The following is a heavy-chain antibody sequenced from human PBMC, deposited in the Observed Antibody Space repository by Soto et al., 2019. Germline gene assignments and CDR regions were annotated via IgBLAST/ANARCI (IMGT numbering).Heavy chain of an antibody. Sequence: QVQLVESGGVLVKPGGSLRLSCAASGFTFSDYYMTWIRQAPGKGLEWISYISSGSTYTNYADSVKGRFTISRDNAKNSLYLQMNSLRAEDTAVYYCAVYCSGGTCYSGNYYYGMDVWGQGTTVTVSS. J-gene: IGHJ6*02. CDR2: ISSGSTYT. CDR3: AVYCSGGTCYSGNYYYGMDV. CDR1: GFTFSDYY. V-gene: IGHV3-11*05. D-gene: IGHD2-15*01.